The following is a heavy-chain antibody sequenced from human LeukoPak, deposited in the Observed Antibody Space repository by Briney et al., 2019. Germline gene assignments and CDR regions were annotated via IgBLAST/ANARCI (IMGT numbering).Heavy chain of an antibody. Sequence: PSETLSLTCTVAGGSISIYYGSWIRQPPGKGLDGIGNIYYSGSTYYNPSLKSRVTISVATSKSRFPLNLTSVTAANTAVYYCARSINGAKSLVPYYFDYWGHGTLVTVSS. CDR1: GGSISIYY. J-gene: IGHJ4*01. CDR3: ARSINGAKSLVPYYFDY. D-gene: IGHD6-19*01. V-gene: IGHV4-59*04. CDR2: IYYSGST.